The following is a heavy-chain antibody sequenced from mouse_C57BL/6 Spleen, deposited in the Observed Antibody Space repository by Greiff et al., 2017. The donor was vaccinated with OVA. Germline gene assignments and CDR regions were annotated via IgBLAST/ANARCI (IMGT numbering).Heavy chain of an antibody. CDR2: IHPNSGST. J-gene: IGHJ2*01. V-gene: IGHV1-64*01. CDR3: ARDYYGSKGYYFDY. Sequence: QVQLKQPGAELVKPGASVTLSCKASGYTFTSYWMHWVKQRPGPGLEWIGMIHPNSGSTNYNEKFKSKATLTVDKSSSTAYMQLSSLTSEDSAVYYCARDYYGSKGYYFDYWGQGTTLTVSS. D-gene: IGHD1-1*01. CDR1: GYTFTSYW.